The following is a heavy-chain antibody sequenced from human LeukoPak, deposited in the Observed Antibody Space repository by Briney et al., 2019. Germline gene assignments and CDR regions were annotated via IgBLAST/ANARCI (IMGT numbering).Heavy chain of an antibody. CDR2: IYISGST. CDR3: ARVYIASPGQFDP. J-gene: IGHJ5*02. D-gene: IGHD6-13*01. CDR1: GDSISSCSYY. Sequence: SETLSLTCTVSGDSISSCSYYWSWIRQPAGKGLEWIGRIYISGSTSYNPSLKSRATKSVDTSKNQFSLKLSSVTAADTAVYYCARVYIASPGQFDPWGQGTLVTVSS. V-gene: IGHV4-61*02.